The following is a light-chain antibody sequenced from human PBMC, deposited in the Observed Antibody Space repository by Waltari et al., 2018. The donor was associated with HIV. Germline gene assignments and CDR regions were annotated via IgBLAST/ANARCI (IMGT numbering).Light chain of an antibody. CDR2: SNN. CDR1: SSNIGSNT. J-gene: IGLJ3*02. V-gene: IGLV1-44*01. Sequence: QSVLTQPPSASGTPGQRVTVSCSGSSSNIGSNTVNWYQQLPGTAPKLLIHSNNPRPAGVPDRFSGSKSGTSASLAISGLQSEDEADYYCAAWDDSLNGPVFGGGTKLTVL. CDR3: AAWDDSLNGPV.